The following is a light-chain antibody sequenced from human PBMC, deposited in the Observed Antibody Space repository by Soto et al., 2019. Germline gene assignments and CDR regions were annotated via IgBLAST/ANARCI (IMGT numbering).Light chain of an antibody. CDR2: DAS. J-gene: IGKJ2*01. Sequence: EIVLTQSPATLSLSPGERATLSCRASQSLSSYFGWYQQKPGQAPRLLIYDASNRATGIPARFSGSGSGTDCTLTISSLEPEDFAVYYCQQRSNWPYTVGQGTKLEIK. CDR1: QSLSSY. V-gene: IGKV3-11*01. CDR3: QQRSNWPYT.